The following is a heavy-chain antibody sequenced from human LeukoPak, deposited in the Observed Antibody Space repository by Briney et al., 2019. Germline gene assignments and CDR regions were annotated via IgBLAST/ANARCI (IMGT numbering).Heavy chain of an antibody. J-gene: IGHJ4*02. D-gene: IGHD1-1*01. V-gene: IGHV3-7*01. CDR1: GFTFNNYW. CDR3: ATDRDATWVKRFDY. Sequence: PGGSLRLSCAASGFTFNNYWMNWVRQAPGKGLEWVANIDQGGSEKNYVDSVKGRFTIPRDNGRNSLYLQMDSLRAEDTAVYYCATDRDATWVKRFDYWGQGTLVTVSS. CDR2: IDQGGSEK.